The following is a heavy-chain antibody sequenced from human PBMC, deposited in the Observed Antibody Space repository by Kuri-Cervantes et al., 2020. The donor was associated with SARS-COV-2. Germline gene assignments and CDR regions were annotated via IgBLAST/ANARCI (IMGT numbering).Heavy chain of an antibody. CDR1: GSTFSSYA. CDR3: ARAVRKEYYYYGMDV. CDR2: IIPIFGTA. J-gene: IGHJ6*02. V-gene: IGHV1-69*06. Sequence: SVKVSCKASGSTFSSYAISWVRQAPGQGLEWMGGIIPIFGTANYAQKFQGRVTITADKSTSTAYMELSSLRSEDTAVYYCARAVRKEYYYYGMDVWGQGTTVTVSS.